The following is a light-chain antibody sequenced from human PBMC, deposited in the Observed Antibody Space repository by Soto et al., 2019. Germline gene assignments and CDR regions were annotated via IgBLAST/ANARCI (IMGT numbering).Light chain of an antibody. CDR1: SGHSSYA. J-gene: IGLJ3*02. V-gene: IGLV4-69*01. CDR3: QTWGTGDWV. Sequence: QAVVTQSPSASASLGASVKLTCTLSSGHSSYAIAWHQQQPEKGPRYLMKLNSDGSHSKRDGIPDRFSGSSSGAERYLTISSLQSEDEADYYCQTWGTGDWVFGGGTKVTVL. CDR2: LNSDGSH.